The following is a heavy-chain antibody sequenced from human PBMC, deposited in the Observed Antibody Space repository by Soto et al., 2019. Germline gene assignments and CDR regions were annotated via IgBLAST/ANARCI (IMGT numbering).Heavy chain of an antibody. V-gene: IGHV4-39*01. CDR2: IYYSGST. CDR1: GDSISSTNYY. CDR3: ARQPTYYYDSSGYAGYFLH. D-gene: IGHD3-22*01. J-gene: IGHJ1*01. Sequence: QLQLQESGPGLVKPSETLSLTCIVSGDSISSTNYYWGWIRQPPGKGLEWIGSIYYSGSTSYNPSPKSRLTISVDTSKNQPSLRLSSVTAADTAVYYCARQPTYYYDSSGYAGYFLHWGQGTLVTVSS.